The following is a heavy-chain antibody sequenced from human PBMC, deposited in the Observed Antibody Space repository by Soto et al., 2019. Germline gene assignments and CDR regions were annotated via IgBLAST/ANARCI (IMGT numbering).Heavy chain of an antibody. J-gene: IGHJ5*02. CDR3: ARSSGGNFGIIIEGSNWFDA. Sequence: ASVKVSCKAPGDTFTSYYLNWVRQAPGQGLEWMGVINPHGGSTKYAQKFQGRITMTRDTSRSTVYMELSSLRSDDTAIYYCARSSGGNFGIIIEGSNWFDAWGQGTPVTVSS. CDR1: GDTFTSYY. D-gene: IGHD3-3*01. CDR2: INPHGGST. V-gene: IGHV1-46*01.